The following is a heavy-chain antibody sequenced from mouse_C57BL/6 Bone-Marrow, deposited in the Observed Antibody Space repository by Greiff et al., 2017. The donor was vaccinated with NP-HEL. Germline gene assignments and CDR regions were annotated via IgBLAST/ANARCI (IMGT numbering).Heavy chain of an antibody. CDR1: GYTFTSYG. J-gene: IGHJ1*03. V-gene: IGHV1-81*01. D-gene: IGHD1-1*01. CDR3: ARGNYGSVWYFDV. CDR2: IYPRSGNT. Sequence: VQLQESGAELARPGASVKLSCKASGYTFTSYGISWVKQRTGQGLEWIGEIYPRSGNTYYNEKFKGKATLTADKSSSTAYMELRSLTSEDSAVYVCARGNYGSVWYFDVWGTGTTVTVSS.